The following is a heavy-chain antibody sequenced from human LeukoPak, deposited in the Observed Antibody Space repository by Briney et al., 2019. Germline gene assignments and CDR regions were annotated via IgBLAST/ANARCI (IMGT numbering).Heavy chain of an antibody. D-gene: IGHD1-20*01. V-gene: IGHV4-39*07. J-gene: IGHJ6*03. Sequence: PSETLSLTCTVSGGSISSSSYHWGWIRQPPGKGLEWIGSIYYSGSTYYNPSLKSRVTISVDTSKNQFSLKLSSVTAADTAVYYCARVNTWSAFLYMDVWGKGTTVTVSS. CDR2: IYYSGST. CDR3: ARVNTWSAFLYMDV. CDR1: GGSISSSSYH.